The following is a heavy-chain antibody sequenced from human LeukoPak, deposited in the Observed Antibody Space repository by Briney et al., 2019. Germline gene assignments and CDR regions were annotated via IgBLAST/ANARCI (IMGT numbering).Heavy chain of an antibody. J-gene: IGHJ4*02. Sequence: GGSLRLSCATSGFTFSNYAVSWVRQAPGKGLEWVSSISGSGGTTYYADSVRGRFTISKDNSKNTLYLQMNSLRAEDTAVYYCAKDPYRASSGLVDYWGQGTLVTVSS. D-gene: IGHD5-12*01. V-gene: IGHV3-23*01. CDR2: ISGSGGTT. CDR1: GFTFSNYA. CDR3: AKDPYRASSGLVDY.